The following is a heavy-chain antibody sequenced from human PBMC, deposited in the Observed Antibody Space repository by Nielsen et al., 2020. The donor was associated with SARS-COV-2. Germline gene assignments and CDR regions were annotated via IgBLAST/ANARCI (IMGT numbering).Heavy chain of an antibody. CDR2: ITYSGSIK. D-gene: IGHD3-22*01. CDR1: GFTFSNYY. CDR3: ARIHFDSSGYFPAAFDY. J-gene: IGHJ4*02. V-gene: IGHV3-11*04. Sequence: GESLKISCAASGFTFSNYYMSWIRQAPGKGLEWVSYITYSGSIKYYADSVKGRFTISRDNAKSSLFLQMNSLRAEDTAVYYCARIHFDSSGYFPAAFDYWGQGTLVTVSS.